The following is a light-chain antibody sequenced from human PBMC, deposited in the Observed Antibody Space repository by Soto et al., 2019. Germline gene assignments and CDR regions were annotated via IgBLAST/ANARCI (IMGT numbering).Light chain of an antibody. V-gene: IGLV2-14*01. Sequence: QSALTQPASVSGSPGQSITISCTGTSSEVDGYTYVTWYKQHPGNAPKLMMFDVTNRPLGVSNLFSGSKSGDTASLTISRCQAEDEADYYCGSYRPSNTGLFGGGTQLTVL. CDR3: GSYRPSNTGL. J-gene: IGLJ2*01. CDR2: DVT. CDR1: SSEVDGYTY.